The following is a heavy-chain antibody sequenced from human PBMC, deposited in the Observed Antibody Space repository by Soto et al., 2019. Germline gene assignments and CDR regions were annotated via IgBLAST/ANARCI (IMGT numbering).Heavy chain of an antibody. CDR1: GDSFNTFA. Sequence: QLQLVQSGAEVKKPGSSGKLSCKASGDSFNTFAVTWVRQAPGQGLEWMGGIIPNFDTQNYAQKFQGRVTIIADKSTSTPDVELSSLRSEVTALYSCARPYYDSSGYYLGSFDYWGQGTLVTVSS. J-gene: IGHJ4*02. V-gene: IGHV1-69*06. CDR2: IIPNFDTQ. CDR3: ARPYYDSSGYYLGSFDY. D-gene: IGHD3-22*01.